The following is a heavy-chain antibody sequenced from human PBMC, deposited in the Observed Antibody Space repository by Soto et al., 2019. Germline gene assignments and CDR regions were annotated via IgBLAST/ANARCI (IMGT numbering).Heavy chain of an antibody. CDR2: FSAGGRA. J-gene: IGHJ4*02. CDR1: GFTFSSYA. D-gene: IGHD4-17*01. Sequence: GGSLRLSCAASGFTFSSYAMSWVRQAPGKGLEWVSTFSAGGRAYYADSVKGRLTIAKDTSKNTLILQARSLRAEDTAVYYCAKESMPEHYGDTLFDYWGQGTRVTVSS. V-gene: IGHV3-23*01. CDR3: AKESMPEHYGDTLFDY.